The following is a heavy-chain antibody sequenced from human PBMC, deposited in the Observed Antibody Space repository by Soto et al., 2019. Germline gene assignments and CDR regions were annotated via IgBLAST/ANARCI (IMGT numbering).Heavy chain of an antibody. Sequence: PSETLSLTCAVYGGSFSGYYWSWIRQPPGKGLEWIGEINHSGSTNYNPSLKSRVTISVDTSKNQFSLKLSSVTAADTAVYYCARVWYYYDSSSPGAFDIWGQGTMVT. D-gene: IGHD3-22*01. CDR2: INHSGST. CDR1: GGSFSGYY. CDR3: ARVWYYYDSSSPGAFDI. V-gene: IGHV4-34*01. J-gene: IGHJ3*02.